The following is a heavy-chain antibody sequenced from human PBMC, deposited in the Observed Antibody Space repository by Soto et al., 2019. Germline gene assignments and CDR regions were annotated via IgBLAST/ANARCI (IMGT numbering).Heavy chain of an antibody. CDR3: ASDSSYYYDSSAYYSNWFDP. CDR2: IFYSGNT. CDR1: GGSISGSSDY. D-gene: IGHD3-22*01. Sequence: PSETLSLTCTVSGGSISGSSDYWGWIRQPPGKGLEWIGSIFYSGNTYYNPSLKSRVTISVDTSKNQFSLKLSSVTAADTSVYYCASDSSYYYDSSAYYSNWFDPWGQGMLVTVSS. V-gene: IGHV4-39*01. J-gene: IGHJ5*02.